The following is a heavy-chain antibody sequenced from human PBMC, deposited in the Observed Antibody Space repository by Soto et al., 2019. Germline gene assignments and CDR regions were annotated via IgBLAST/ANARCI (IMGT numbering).Heavy chain of an antibody. V-gene: IGHV4-59*01. J-gene: IGHJ4*02. Sequence: SETLSLTCTVSGGSISSYYWSWIRQPPGKGLEWIGYIYYSGSTNYNPSLKSRVTISVDTSKDQFSLKLSSVTAADTAVYYCARENTMVRGVRGYFDYWGQGTLVTVSS. CDR2: IYYSGST. D-gene: IGHD3-10*01. CDR1: GGSISSYY. CDR3: ARENTMVRGVRGYFDY.